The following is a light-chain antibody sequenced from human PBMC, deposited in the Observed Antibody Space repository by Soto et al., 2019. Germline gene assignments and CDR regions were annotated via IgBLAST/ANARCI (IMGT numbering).Light chain of an antibody. V-gene: IGLV1-44*01. CDR1: RSNIGSYT. Sequence: QSVLTQPPSASGTPGQRVTISCSGSRSNIGSYTVNWYQQLPGTAPKLLIYNNHQRPSGVPDRFSGSKSGTSASLAISGLKSEDEADYYCAAWDDSMNGVVFGGGTKLTVL. CDR2: NNH. CDR3: AAWDDSMNGVV. J-gene: IGLJ2*01.